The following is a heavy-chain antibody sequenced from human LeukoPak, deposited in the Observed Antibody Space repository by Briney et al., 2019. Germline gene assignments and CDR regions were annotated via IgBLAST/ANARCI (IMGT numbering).Heavy chain of an antibody. CDR1: GFTFSDYY. Sequence: GRSLRLSCAASGFTFSDYYMSWISQAPGKGLEWGSYISSSSSYTNYADSVMGRFTISRDNANNSLYLQMTSLTAEDTAVYYCVRGHYCSSTSCYPYWFDPWGQETLVTVSS. J-gene: IGHJ5*02. D-gene: IGHD2-2*01. V-gene: IGHV3-11*05. CDR2: ISSSSSYT. CDR3: VRGHYCSSTSCYPYWFDP.